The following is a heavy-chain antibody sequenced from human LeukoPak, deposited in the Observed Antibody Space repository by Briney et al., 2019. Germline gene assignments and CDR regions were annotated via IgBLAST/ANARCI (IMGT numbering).Heavy chain of an antibody. CDR3: AKDSWIALVLVGSGSYYNPFDY. Sequence: PGGSLRLSCAASGFTVSSNYMSWVRQAPGKGLEWVSVIYSCGSTYYADSVKGRFTISRDNSKNTLYLQMNSLRAEDTAVYYCAKDSWIALVLVGSGSYYNPFDYWGQGTLVTVSS. CDR1: GFTVSSNY. V-gene: IGHV3-53*01. D-gene: IGHD3-10*02. J-gene: IGHJ4*02. CDR2: IYSCGST.